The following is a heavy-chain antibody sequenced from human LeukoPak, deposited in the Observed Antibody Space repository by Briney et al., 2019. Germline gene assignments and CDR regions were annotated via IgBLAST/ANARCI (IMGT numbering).Heavy chain of an antibody. CDR2: IKQDVSEK. Sequence: HTGGSLRLSCAASGFTFRIYWMSWVRQAPGKGLEWVANIKQDVSEKYYVDSVRGRFTISRDNAKNSLYLQMNSLRAEDTALYYCAKDTRKPKLQYYDILTEPTFDYWGQGTLVTVSS. D-gene: IGHD3-9*01. CDR3: AKDTRKPKLQYYDILTEPTFDY. J-gene: IGHJ4*02. CDR1: GFTFRIYW. V-gene: IGHV3-7*03.